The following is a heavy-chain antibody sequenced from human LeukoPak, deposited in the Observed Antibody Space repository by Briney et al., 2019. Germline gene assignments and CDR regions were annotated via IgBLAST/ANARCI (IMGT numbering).Heavy chain of an antibody. V-gene: IGHV3-30*04. D-gene: IGHD6-13*01. J-gene: IGHJ6*02. CDR1: GFTFSSYA. Sequence: SGGSLRLSCAASGFTFSSYAMHWVRQAPGKGLEWVAVISYDGSNKYYADSVKGRFTISRDNSKNTLYLQVNSLRAEDTAVYYCASGRAGIAAAGTWVGYYYYGMDVWGQGTTVTVSS. CDR2: ISYDGSNK. CDR3: ASGRAGIAAAGTWVGYYYYGMDV.